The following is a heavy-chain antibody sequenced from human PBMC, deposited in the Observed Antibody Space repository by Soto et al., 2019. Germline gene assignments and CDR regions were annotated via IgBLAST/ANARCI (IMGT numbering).Heavy chain of an antibody. CDR3: TTSRDYYYYGMDF. V-gene: IGHV3-73*02. CDR2: IRSKANSYAT. D-gene: IGHD6-13*01. Sequence: EVQLVESGGGLVQPGGSLKLSCAASGFTFSGSAMHWVRQASGKGLEWVGRIRSKANSYATAYAASVKGRYTISRDDSKSTAYLKMNSRKTEDTDVYYCTTSRDYYYYGMDFWGQGTAVTVSS. J-gene: IGHJ6*02. CDR1: GFTFSGSA.